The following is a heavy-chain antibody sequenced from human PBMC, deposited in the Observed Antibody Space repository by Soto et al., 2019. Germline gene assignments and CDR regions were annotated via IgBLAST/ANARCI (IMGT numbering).Heavy chain of an antibody. J-gene: IGHJ5*01. Sequence: QVHLQESGPGLVAPSGTLSLTCTLSGGSVRAPDWWNWVRQSPDKGLEWIAEVHISGHSNYNPSRRSRLSVSIDSSNNQFYLNLNSVTAADTAIYYCARVRQGCSANNCYFDPWGQGTQVTISS. CDR2: VHISGHS. CDR3: ARVRQGCSANNCYFDP. CDR1: GGSVRAPDW. V-gene: IGHV4-4*02. D-gene: IGHD1-1*01.